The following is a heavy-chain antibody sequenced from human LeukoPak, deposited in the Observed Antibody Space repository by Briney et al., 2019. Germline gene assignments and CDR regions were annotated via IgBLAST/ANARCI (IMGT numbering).Heavy chain of an antibody. D-gene: IGHD2-2*01. CDR1: GDSVSSNSAA. V-gene: IGHV6-1*01. CDR3: ARVDLRRYCSSTSCYPFDP. CDR2: TYYRSKWYN. J-gene: IGHJ5*02. Sequence: SQTLSLTCAISGDSVSSNSAAWNWIRQSPSRGLEWLGRTYYRSKWYNDYAVSVKSRITINPDTSKNQFSLKLSSVTAADTAVYYCARVDLRRYCSSTSCYPFDPWGQGTLVTVSS.